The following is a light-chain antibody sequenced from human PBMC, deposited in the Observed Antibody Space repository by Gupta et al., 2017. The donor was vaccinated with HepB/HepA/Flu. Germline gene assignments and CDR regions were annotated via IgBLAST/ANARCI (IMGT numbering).Light chain of an antibody. CDR1: SGHSRYS. CDR2: LNSDGSH. V-gene: IGLV4-69*01. J-gene: IGLJ3*02. CDR3: QTWGAGIRV. Sequence: QLVLTQSPSASASLAASVKLTCTLSSGHSRYSIAWHQQQPEKGPRYLMKLNSDGSHTKGDGIPDRFSGSSAGAERYLTIDSLQAEDEDDYYCQTWGAGIRVFGGGTKLTVL.